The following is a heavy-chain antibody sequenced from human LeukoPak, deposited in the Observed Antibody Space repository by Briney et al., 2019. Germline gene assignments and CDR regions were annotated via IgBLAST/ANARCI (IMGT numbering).Heavy chain of an antibody. V-gene: IGHV4-59*02. CDR3: ARARGYSYSEY. Sequence: GSLRLSCVVSGFTVSTNYMSWIRQSPGKGLEWIGSIYYSGSTYYNPSLKSRVTISVDTSKNQFSLKLNSVTAADTAVYYCARARGYSYSEYWGQGTLVTVSS. D-gene: IGHD5-18*01. CDR2: IYYSGST. CDR1: GFTVSTNY. J-gene: IGHJ4*02.